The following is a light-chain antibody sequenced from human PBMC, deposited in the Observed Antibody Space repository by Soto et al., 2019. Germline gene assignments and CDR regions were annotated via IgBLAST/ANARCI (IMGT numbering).Light chain of an antibody. Sequence: QSVLAQPASVSGSPGQSITISCTGTNSDVGAYNSVSWYQQHPHRAPQVIIYKGTQRPSGVSNRFSGSTSGNAASLTISALQTDDEADYFCCSSAPESTYVYGIGIKVTLL. V-gene: IGLV2-23*01. CDR2: KGT. J-gene: IGLJ1*01. CDR1: NSDVGAYNS. CDR3: CSSAPESTYV.